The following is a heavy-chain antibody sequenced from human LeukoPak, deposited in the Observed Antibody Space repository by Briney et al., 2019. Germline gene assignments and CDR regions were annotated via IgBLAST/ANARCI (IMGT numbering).Heavy chain of an antibody. V-gene: IGHV6-1*01. CDR1: GDGVSSNSAA. CDR3: ATVDICGYSSSWYGY. CDR2: TYYRSKWNN. Sequence: SQTLSLTCAISGDGVSSNSAAWNWIRQSPSRGLEWLGRTYYRSKWNNDYAVSVKSRITINPDTAKNQFSLQLKSVTPEDTAVYYCATVDICGYSSSWYGYWGQGTLVTVSS. D-gene: IGHD6-13*01. J-gene: IGHJ4*02.